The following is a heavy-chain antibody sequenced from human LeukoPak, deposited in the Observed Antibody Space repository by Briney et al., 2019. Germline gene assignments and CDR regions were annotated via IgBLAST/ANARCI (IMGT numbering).Heavy chain of an antibody. Sequence: EASVKVSCKASGYTFTSYAMHWVRQAPGQRLEWMGWINAGNGNTKYSQEFQGRVTITRDTSASTAYMELSSLRSEDMAVYYCASDGYSGYELGSWGQGTLVTVSS. J-gene: IGHJ5*02. CDR2: INAGNGNT. CDR3: ASDGYSGYELGS. D-gene: IGHD5-12*01. CDR1: GYTFTSYA. V-gene: IGHV1-3*03.